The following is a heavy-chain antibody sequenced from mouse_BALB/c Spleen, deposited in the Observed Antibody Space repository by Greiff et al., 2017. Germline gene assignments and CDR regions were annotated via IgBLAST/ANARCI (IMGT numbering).Heavy chain of an antibody. CDR3: TRAYGNYLDY. J-gene: IGHJ2*01. Sequence: GAELVKPGASVKLSCTASGYTFTSYYMYWVKQRPGQGLEWIGGINPSNGGTNFNEKFKSKATLTVDKSSSTAYMQLSSLTSEDSAVYYCTRAYGNYLDYWGQGTTLTVSS. V-gene: IGHV1S81*02. D-gene: IGHD2-1*01. CDR1: GYTFTSYY. CDR2: INPSNGGT.